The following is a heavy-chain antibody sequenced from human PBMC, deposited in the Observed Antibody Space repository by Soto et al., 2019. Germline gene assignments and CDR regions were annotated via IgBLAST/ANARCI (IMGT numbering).Heavy chain of an antibody. CDR2: ITDTGGDA. CDR1: GLTFGSRA. Sequence: VSLRLSCVASGLTFGSRAMSWVRQAPGEGLQWASTITDTGGDAKYADSVRGRFVISRDNSKKTLYLQMTSLTAEDSAMYYCARGSTDSYPGSRIFDFWGRGTLVTVSS. D-gene: IGHD3-10*01. J-gene: IGHJ4*02. V-gene: IGHV3-23*01. CDR3: ARGSTDSYPGSRIFDF.